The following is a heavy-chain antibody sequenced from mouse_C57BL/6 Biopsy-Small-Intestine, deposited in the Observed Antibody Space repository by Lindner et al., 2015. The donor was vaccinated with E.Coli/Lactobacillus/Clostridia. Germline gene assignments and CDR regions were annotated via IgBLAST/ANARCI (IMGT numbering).Heavy chain of an antibody. V-gene: IGHV5-17*01. Sequence: VQLQESGGGLVKPGGSLKLSCAAPGFTFSDYGMHWVRQAPEKGLEWVAYISSGSSTIYYADTVKGRFTISRDNAKNTLFLQMTSLRSEDTAMYYCANRGRDYYAMDYWGQGTSVTVSS. D-gene: IGHD3-3*01. CDR1: GFTFSDYG. J-gene: IGHJ4*01. CDR2: ISSGSSTI. CDR3: ANRGRDYYAMDY.